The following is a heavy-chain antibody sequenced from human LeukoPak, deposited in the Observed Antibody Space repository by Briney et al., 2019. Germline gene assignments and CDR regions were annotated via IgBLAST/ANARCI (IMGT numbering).Heavy chain of an antibody. CDR3: ARAWLRLNPYFDY. V-gene: IGHV1-2*02. D-gene: IGHD5-12*01. Sequence: ASVKVSCRASGGTFSDYAINWVRQAPGQGLEWMGWINPNSGGTNYAQKFQGRVTMTRDTSISTSYMELSRLRSDDTAVYYCARAWLRLNPYFDYWGQGTLVTVSS. CDR1: GGTFSDYA. CDR2: INPNSGGT. J-gene: IGHJ4*02.